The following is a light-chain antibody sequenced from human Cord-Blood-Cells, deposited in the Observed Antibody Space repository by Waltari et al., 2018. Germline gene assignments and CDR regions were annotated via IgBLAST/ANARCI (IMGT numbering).Light chain of an antibody. CDR1: QGISCY. CDR2: AAS. CDR3: QQYYSFPPT. V-gene: IGKV1D-8*01. J-gene: IGKJ1*01. Sequence: VIWMTQSPSLLSAFIGDRDTLSCRISQGISCYLAWYQHKPGKAPDLLIYAASTLQSGVPSRFSGRGSGTDVTLTISCLQSEDFATYYCQQYYSFPPTFGQGTKVEIK.